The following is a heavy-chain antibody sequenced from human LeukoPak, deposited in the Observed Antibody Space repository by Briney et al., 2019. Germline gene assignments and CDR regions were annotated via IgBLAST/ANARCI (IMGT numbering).Heavy chain of an antibody. D-gene: IGHD6-19*01. V-gene: IGHV4-59*12. Sequence: SETLSLTCTVSGGSISSYYWNWIRQPPGKGLEWIGYIYYSGSTNYNPSPKSRVTMSVDTSKNQFSLKLSSVTAADTAVYYCARDARSGWYYFDYWGQGTLVTVSS. CDR1: GGSISSYY. CDR3: ARDARSGWYYFDY. CDR2: IYYSGST. J-gene: IGHJ4*02.